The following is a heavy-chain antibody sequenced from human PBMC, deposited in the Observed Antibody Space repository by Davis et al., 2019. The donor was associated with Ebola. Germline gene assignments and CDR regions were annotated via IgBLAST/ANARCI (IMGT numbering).Heavy chain of an antibody. J-gene: IGHJ5*02. CDR3: ARDGGEYWFDP. CDR2: ISYDGSNK. D-gene: IGHD3-16*01. V-gene: IGHV3-30-3*01. Sequence: GESLKISCAASGFTFSSYAMHWVRQAPGKGLEWVAVISYDGSNKYYADSVKGRFTISRDNSKNTLYLQMNSLRAEDTAVYYCARDGGEYWFDPWGQGTLVTVSS. CDR1: GFTFSSYA.